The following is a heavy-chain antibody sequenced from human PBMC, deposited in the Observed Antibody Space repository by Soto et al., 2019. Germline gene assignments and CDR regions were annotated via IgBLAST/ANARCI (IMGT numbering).Heavy chain of an antibody. Sequence: GGSLRLSCAASGFPFDDYAMYWVRQTPGKGLEWVSGISYGGGTTYYADSVKGRFTISRDNSKNTLYLQMNSLRAEDTAVYYCAKNPGYYYDSTGYHFDYWGQGTLVTVSS. CDR2: ISYGGGTT. CDR1: GFPFDDYA. D-gene: IGHD3-22*01. V-gene: IGHV3-23*01. J-gene: IGHJ4*02. CDR3: AKNPGYYYDSTGYHFDY.